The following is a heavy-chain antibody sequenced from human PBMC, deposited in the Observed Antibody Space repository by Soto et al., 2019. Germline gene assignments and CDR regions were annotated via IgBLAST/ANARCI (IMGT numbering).Heavy chain of an antibody. V-gene: IGHV3-30-3*01. CDR1: GCTFSSYA. J-gene: IGHJ6*02. D-gene: IGHD2-2*01. Sequence: QVQLVESGGGVVQPGRSLRLSCAASGCTFSSYAMHWVRQAPGKGLEWVAVISYDGSNKYYADSMKGRFTISRDNSKNTLYLQMNSLRAEDTAVYYCARDRESVPAADTGMDVWGQGTTVTVSS. CDR3: ARDRESVPAADTGMDV. CDR2: ISYDGSNK.